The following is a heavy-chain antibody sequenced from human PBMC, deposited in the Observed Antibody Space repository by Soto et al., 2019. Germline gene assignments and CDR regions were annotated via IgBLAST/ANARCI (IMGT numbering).Heavy chain of an antibody. CDR3: ARAHPHASVRX. J-gene: IGHJ4*02. D-gene: IGHD3-16*01. CDR2: ISYSGSS. Sequence: SETLSLTCTVSGGSMSSRYWTWLRQPPGKGLEWILYISYSGSSYYNPSLKSRVTISADTSRNQFSLRLTSVIAADTAVYLCARAHPHASVRXWGQGTLVTVSX. V-gene: IGHV4-59*11. CDR1: GGSMSSRY.